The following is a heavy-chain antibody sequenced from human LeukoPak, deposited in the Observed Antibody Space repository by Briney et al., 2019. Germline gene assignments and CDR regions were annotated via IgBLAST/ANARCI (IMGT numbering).Heavy chain of an antibody. Sequence: SETLSLTCTVSGYSISRGYYRGWIRQPPEEGLDWSGSICHSGSTYYNPSLKSRVTISVDTSKNQFSLKLSSVTAADTAVYYCAGASYGSGSYGGYYFDYWGQGTLVTVSS. CDR3: AGASYGSGSYGGYYFDY. V-gene: IGHV4-38-2*02. D-gene: IGHD3-10*01. CDR1: GYSISRGYY. J-gene: IGHJ4*02. CDR2: ICHSGST.